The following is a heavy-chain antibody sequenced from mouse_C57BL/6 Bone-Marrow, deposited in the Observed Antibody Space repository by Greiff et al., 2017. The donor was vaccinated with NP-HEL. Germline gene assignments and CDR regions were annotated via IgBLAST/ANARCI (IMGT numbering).Heavy chain of an antibody. Sequence: EVKLVESGGGLVKPGGSLKLSCAASGFTFSDYGMHWVRQAPEKGLEWVAYISSGSSTIYYADTVKGRFTISRDNAKNTLFLQMTSLRSEDTAMYYCARPGGTVYAMDYWGQGTSVTVSS. CDR2: ISSGSSTI. D-gene: IGHD4-1*01. V-gene: IGHV5-17*01. J-gene: IGHJ4*01. CDR1: GFTFSDYG. CDR3: ARPGGTVYAMDY.